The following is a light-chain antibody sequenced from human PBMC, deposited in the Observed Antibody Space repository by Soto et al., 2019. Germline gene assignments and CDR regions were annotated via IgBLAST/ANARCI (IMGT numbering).Light chain of an antibody. CDR2: GTS. J-gene: IGKJ5*01. V-gene: IGKV3D-20*02. CDR3: QQRENWPPIT. Sequence: EVVLTQSPGTLSLSRGERATLSCRASERIYSAYLGWYQQKPGQAPRLLIYGTSSRATGIPDRFSGSGSGTDFTLTISSLEPEDFAVYYCQQRENWPPITFGQGTRLEIK. CDR1: ERIYSAY.